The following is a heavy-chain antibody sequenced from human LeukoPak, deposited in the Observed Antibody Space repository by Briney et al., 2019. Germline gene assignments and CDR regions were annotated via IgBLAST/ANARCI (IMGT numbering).Heavy chain of an antibody. CDR1: GFTFSDYY. J-gene: IGHJ4*02. CDR2: IYYSGST. V-gene: IGHV4-31*02. CDR3: ARDPSFGSGSYSYYFDY. D-gene: IGHD1-26*01. Sequence: LRLSCAASGFTFSDYYMGWIRQAPGKGLEWIGYIYYSGSTYYNPSLKSRVTISVDTSKNQFSLKLSSVTAADTAVYYCARDPSFGSGSYSYYFDYWGQGTLVTVSS.